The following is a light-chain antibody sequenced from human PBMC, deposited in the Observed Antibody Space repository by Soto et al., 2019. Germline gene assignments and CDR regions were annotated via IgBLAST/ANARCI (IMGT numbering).Light chain of an antibody. CDR3: QHHNTWPPVYT. J-gene: IGKJ2*01. V-gene: IGKV3D-15*01. CDR1: QSVSTN. Sequence: EMVLTQSPATLSVSPGGRATLSCRASQSVSTNLAWYQQKPGQAPRLLIYDASTRATAIPARFSGSGSGTEFTLTFSSLQSEDFAVYYCQHHNTWPPVYTFGQGTKLEIK. CDR2: DAS.